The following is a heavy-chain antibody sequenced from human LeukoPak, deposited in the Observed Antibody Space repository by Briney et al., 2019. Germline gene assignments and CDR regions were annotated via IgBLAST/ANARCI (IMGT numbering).Heavy chain of an antibody. Sequence: GGSLRLSCAASGFTFSSYSMNWVRQAPGKGLEWVSSISSSSIYIYYADSVEGRFTISRDNSKNMVYLQMNSLRVEDTAVYYCARGGYSYGRPFDHWGQGTLVTVSS. CDR3: ARGGYSYGRPFDH. CDR2: ISSSSIYI. J-gene: IGHJ4*02. D-gene: IGHD5-18*01. V-gene: IGHV3-21*04. CDR1: GFTFSSYS.